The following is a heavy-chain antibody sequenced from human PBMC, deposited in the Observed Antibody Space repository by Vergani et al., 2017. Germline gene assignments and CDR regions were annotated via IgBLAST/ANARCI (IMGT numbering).Heavy chain of an antibody. D-gene: IGHD6-13*01. J-gene: IGHJ4*02. V-gene: IGHV3-74*01. Sequence: EVQLVESGGGLIHPGGSLRLSCEGSGFSFSGYWMHWVRQSPEKGLVWVSRIKSDGSITNYADSVKGRFTISRDNAKNTLYLEMNSLRGDDTAVYYCAKSKPSSSWPRVVDYWGQGTLVTVSS. CDR1: GFSFSGYW. CDR3: AKSKPSSSWPRVVDY. CDR2: IKSDGSIT.